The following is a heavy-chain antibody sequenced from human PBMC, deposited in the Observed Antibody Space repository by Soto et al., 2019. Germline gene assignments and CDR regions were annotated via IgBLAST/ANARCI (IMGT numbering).Heavy chain of an antibody. Sequence: ASVKVSCTASGGTFSSYAISWVRQAPGKGFEWMGGFDPEGSDTIYAQKFQGRVTMTSDTSTETAYMELESLTSEDTAFYYCATMGFCGPGCYSFDYWGQGTLVTVSS. V-gene: IGHV1-24*01. J-gene: IGHJ4*02. D-gene: IGHD2-21*02. CDR1: GGTFSSYA. CDR3: ATMGFCGPGCYSFDY. CDR2: FDPEGSDT.